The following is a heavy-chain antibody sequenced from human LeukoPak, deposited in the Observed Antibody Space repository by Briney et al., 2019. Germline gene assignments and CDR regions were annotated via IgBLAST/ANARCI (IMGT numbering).Heavy chain of an antibody. CDR1: GGTFSSYA. D-gene: IGHD4-11*01. V-gene: IGHV1-69*04. J-gene: IGHJ6*02. CDR2: IIPILGIA. CDR3: ARDGATVRFYGMDV. Sequence: SGKVSCKASGGTFSSYAISWVRQAPGQGLEWMGRIIPILGIANYAQKFQGRVTITADKSTSTAYMELSSLRSEDTAVYYCARDGATVRFYGMDVWGQGTTVTVSS.